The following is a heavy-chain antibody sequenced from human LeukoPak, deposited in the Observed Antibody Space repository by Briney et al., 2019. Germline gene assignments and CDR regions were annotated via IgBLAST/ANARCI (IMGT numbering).Heavy chain of an antibody. CDR1: GGSISSSSYY. CDR2: IYYSGST. V-gene: IGHV4-39*01. D-gene: IGHD3-10*01. J-gene: IGHJ4*02. CDR3: ASLVKYYYGSGIDY. Sequence: SETLSLTCTVSGGSISSSSYYWGWIRQPPGTGLEWIGSIYYSGSTYYNPSLKSRVTISVDTSKNQFSLKLSSVTAADTAVYYCASLVKYYYGSGIDYWGQGTLVTVSS.